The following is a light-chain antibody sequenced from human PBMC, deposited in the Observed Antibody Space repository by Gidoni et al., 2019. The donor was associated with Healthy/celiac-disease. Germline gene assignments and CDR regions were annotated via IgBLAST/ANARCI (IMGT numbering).Light chain of an antibody. CDR2: DAS. Sequence: DIVLTQSPATLSLSPGARATLSCRASQSVSSYLAWYQQKHGQAPRLLIYDASNRATGIPPRFSGSVSGTDFTLTFSSLEPEDFAVYYCQQRSNWPSITFGQGTRLEIK. V-gene: IGKV3-11*01. CDR1: QSVSSY. J-gene: IGKJ5*01. CDR3: QQRSNWPSIT.